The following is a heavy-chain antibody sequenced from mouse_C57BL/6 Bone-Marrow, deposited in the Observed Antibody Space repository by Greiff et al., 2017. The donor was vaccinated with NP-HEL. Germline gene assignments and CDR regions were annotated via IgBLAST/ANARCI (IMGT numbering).Heavy chain of an antibody. D-gene: IGHD4-1*01. V-gene: IGHV1-55*01. Sequence: QVQLKESGAELVKPGASVKMSCKASGYTFTSYWITWVKQRPGQGLEWIGDIYPGSGSTNYNEKFKSKATLTVDTSSSTAYMQLSSLTSEDSAVYYCARGWDGGVDYWGQGTTLTVSS. CDR3: ARGWDGGVDY. CDR2: IYPGSGST. J-gene: IGHJ2*01. CDR1: GYTFTSYW.